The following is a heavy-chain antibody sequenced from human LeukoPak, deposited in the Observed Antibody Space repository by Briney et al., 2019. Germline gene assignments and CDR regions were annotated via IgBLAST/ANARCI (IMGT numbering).Heavy chain of an antibody. J-gene: IGHJ4*02. D-gene: IGHD6-19*01. Sequence: GGSLRLSCAASGFTFSSYSMNWVRQAPGKGLEWVSSISSSSSYIYYADSVKGRFTISRDNAKNSLYLQMNSLRAEDTAVYYCASKPTQWLEQVYWGQGTLVTVSS. CDR1: GFTFSSYS. CDR2: ISSSSSYI. CDR3: ASKPTQWLEQVY. V-gene: IGHV3-21*01.